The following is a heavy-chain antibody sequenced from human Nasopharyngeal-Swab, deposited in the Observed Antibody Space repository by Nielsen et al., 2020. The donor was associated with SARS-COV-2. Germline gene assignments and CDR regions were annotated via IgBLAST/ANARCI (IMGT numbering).Heavy chain of an antibody. Sequence: SETLSLTCAVYGGSFSGYYWSWIRQPPGKGLEWIGEITHSGSTNYNPSLKSRVTISVDTSKNQFSLKLSSVTAADTAVYYCARASIGFGELSGSYYYYGMDVWGQGTTVTVSS. J-gene: IGHJ6*02. CDR2: ITHSGST. CDR3: ARASIGFGELSGSYYYYGMDV. D-gene: IGHD3-10*01. V-gene: IGHV4-34*01. CDR1: GGSFSGYY.